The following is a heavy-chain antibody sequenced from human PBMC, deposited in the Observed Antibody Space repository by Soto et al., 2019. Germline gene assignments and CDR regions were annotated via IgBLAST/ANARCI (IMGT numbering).Heavy chain of an antibody. Sequence: GGSLRLSCAASGIPVSSNYMTWVRQAPGKGLEWVSVLHSGGDTYYANSVKGRFTISRHDSTNTLFLQMNSLTPEDTAVYYCARDGPYYYASRMDVWGQGATVTVSS. CDR1: GIPVSSNY. D-gene: IGHD3-10*01. CDR2: LHSGGDT. V-gene: IGHV3-53*04. CDR3: ARDGPYYYASRMDV. J-gene: IGHJ6*02.